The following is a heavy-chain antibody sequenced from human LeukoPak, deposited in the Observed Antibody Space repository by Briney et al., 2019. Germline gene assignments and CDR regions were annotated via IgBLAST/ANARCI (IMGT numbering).Heavy chain of an antibody. CDR2: IGSSGSYI. CDR3: AKEYYDFWSGYPHDY. D-gene: IGHD3-3*01. CDR1: GFTFSSYH. J-gene: IGHJ4*02. V-gene: IGHV3-21*04. Sequence: GGSLRLSCEVSGFTFSSYHMNWVRQAPGKGLEWVSSIGSSGSYIYYADSLTGRFTISRDNAKNSLYLQMNSLRAEDTAVYYCAKEYYDFWSGYPHDYWGQGTLVTVSS.